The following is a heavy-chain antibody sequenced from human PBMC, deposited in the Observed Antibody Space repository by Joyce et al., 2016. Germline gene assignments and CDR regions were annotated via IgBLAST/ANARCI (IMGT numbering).Heavy chain of an antibody. Sequence: QVQLVESGGGVAQPGRSLRLSCAASGCTFSTYGIHWVRQPPDKGLEWVAVISYDVSSKYYADSVKGRFTISRDNSKTTLYLQMNSLRADDTAVYYCARDPGFFYYSYYMDVWGKGTTVTVSS. CDR1: GCTFSTYG. CDR3: ARDPGFFYYSYYMDV. V-gene: IGHV3-30*03. CDR2: ISYDVSSK. J-gene: IGHJ6*03.